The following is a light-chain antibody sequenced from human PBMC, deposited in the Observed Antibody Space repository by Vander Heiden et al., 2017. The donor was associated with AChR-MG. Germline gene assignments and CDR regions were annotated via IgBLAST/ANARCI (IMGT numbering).Light chain of an antibody. Sequence: DIQMTQSPSTLSASVADRVTITCRASQSISNWLAWYQQKPVKAPKLLIYDASSLESGVPSRFSGSGSGTEFTLTISSLQPDDFATYYCQQYKSYPWTFGQGTKVEIK. J-gene: IGKJ1*01. V-gene: IGKV1-5*01. CDR3: QQYKSYPWT. CDR1: QSISNW. CDR2: DAS.